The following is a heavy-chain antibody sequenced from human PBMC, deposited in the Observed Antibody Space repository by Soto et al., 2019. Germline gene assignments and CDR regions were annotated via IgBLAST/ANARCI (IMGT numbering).Heavy chain of an antibody. Sequence: QVQLQESGPGLVKPSETLSLTCSVSDGSVNSGNYYWSWIRQPPGKGLEWIGHIYYIGTTDYNPSLKSRVTMSVDTSKNPFSQKVTSVTAADTAVYFCAREEKQLSRYGGDFDYWGQGILVTVSS. CDR3: AREEKQLSRYGGDFDY. V-gene: IGHV4-61*03. J-gene: IGHJ4*02. D-gene: IGHD3-16*01. CDR1: DGSVNSGNYY. CDR2: IYYIGTT.